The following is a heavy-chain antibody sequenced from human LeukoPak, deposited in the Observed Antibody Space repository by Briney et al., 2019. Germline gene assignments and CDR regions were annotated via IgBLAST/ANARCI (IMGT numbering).Heavy chain of an antibody. Sequence: ASVKVSCKASGYTFTSYGISWVRQAPGQGLEWMGWINPNSGGTNYAQKFQGRVTMTRDTSISTAYMELSRLRSDDTAVYYCARDGGVAGALYYFDYWGQGTLVTVSS. D-gene: IGHD3-16*01. CDR2: INPNSGGT. J-gene: IGHJ4*02. CDR3: ARDGGVAGALYYFDY. CDR1: GYTFTSYG. V-gene: IGHV1-2*02.